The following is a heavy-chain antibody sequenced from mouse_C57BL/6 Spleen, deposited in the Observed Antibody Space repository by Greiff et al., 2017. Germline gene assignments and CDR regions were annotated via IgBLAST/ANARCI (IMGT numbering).Heavy chain of an antibody. Sequence: VQLQQSGPELVKPGASVKISCKASGYSFTGYYMNWVKQSPEKSLEWIGEINPSTGGTTYNQKFKAKATLTVDKSSSTAYMQLTSLTSADSAVYYCERGEDYYGSFADWGQGTLVTVSA. D-gene: IGHD1-1*01. J-gene: IGHJ3*01. CDR2: INPSTGGT. CDR1: GYSFTGYY. V-gene: IGHV1-42*01. CDR3: ERGEDYYGSFAD.